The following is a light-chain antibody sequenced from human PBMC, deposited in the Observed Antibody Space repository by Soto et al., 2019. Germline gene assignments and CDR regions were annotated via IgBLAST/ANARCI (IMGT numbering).Light chain of an antibody. V-gene: IGKV3-20*01. CDR3: LQHYFWPWT. J-gene: IGKJ1*01. Sequence: EIVLTQPPGPLSLSRGERPTLSCRASQSVTSNYLAWYQQKPGQAPRLLFFGASIRATGIPDRFSGSGSETEFTLTISCLQSEDSGVYYCLQHYFWPWTFGQGTKVDIK. CDR1: QSVTSNY. CDR2: GAS.